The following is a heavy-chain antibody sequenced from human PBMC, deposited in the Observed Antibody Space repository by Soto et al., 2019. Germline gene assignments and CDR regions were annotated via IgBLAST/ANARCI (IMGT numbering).Heavy chain of an antibody. CDR2: INAGNGNT. Sequence: ASVKVSCKASGYTFTSYAMHWVRQAPGQRLEWMGWINAGNGNTKYSHKFQGRVTITRDTSASTAYMELSSLRSEDTAVYYCARERKLTERYESSGYYLGEWSYWGQGTLVNVSS. V-gene: IGHV1-3*01. CDR3: ARERKLTERYESSGYYLGEWSY. J-gene: IGHJ4*02. D-gene: IGHD3-22*01. CDR1: GYTFTSYA.